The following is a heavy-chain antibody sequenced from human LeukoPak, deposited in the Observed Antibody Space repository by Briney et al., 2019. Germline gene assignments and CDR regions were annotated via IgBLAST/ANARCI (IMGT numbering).Heavy chain of an antibody. CDR3: ARGGSGYCSSTSCPYYFDY. CDR2: ISAYNGNS. Sequence: ASVKVSCKASGYTFISYGISWVRQAPGQGLEWMGWISAYNGNSNYAQKVQGRVTMTTDTSTSTAYMELRSLRSDDTAVYHCARGGSGYCSSTSCPYYFDYWGQGTLVTVSS. J-gene: IGHJ4*02. CDR1: GYTFISYG. D-gene: IGHD2-2*03. V-gene: IGHV1-18*04.